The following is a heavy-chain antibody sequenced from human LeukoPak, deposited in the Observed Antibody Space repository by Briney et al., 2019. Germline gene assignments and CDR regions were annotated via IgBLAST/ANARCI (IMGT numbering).Heavy chain of an antibody. CDR3: ARLGSPLHSYYFDY. CDR1: GGTFSSYA. CDR2: IIPIFGTA. Sequence: GASVKVSCKASGGTFSSYAISWVRQAPGQGLEWMGGIIPIFGTANYAQKFQGRVTITADESTSTAYMELSSLRSEDTAVYYCARLGSPLHSYYFDYWGQGTLVTVSS. D-gene: IGHD1-26*01. V-gene: IGHV1-69*13. J-gene: IGHJ4*02.